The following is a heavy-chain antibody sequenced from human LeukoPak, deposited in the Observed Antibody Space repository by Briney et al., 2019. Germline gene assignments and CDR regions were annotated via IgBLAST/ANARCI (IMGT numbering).Heavy chain of an antibody. CDR2: IYYSGST. D-gene: IGHD3-16*01. J-gene: IGHJ4*02. CDR1: GGSISSGGYY. V-gene: IGHV4-31*03. CDR3: ATLWADYKGY. Sequence: SETLSLTCTVSGGSISSGGYYWSWIRQHPGKGLEWIGYIYYSGSTYYNPSLKSRVTISVDTSKNQFSLKLSSVTAADTAVYYCATLWADYKGYWGQGTLVTVSS.